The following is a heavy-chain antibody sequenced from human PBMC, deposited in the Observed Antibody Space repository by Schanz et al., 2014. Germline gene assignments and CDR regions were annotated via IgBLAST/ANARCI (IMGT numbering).Heavy chain of an antibody. CDR2: IYTDGST. CDR3: VRDKKWFVAVAGRAPLDY. CDR1: GFIFNNFN. V-gene: IGHV3-66*01. Sequence: VQLVESGGGVVQPGESLRLSCAASGFIFNNFNMNWVRQAPGKGLEWVSIIYTDGSTYYADSVRDRFTISRDNAKNSLYLQVNSLTAEDTAVYCCVRDKKWFVAVAGRAPLDYWGQGTLVTVSS. D-gene: IGHD6-19*01. J-gene: IGHJ4*02.